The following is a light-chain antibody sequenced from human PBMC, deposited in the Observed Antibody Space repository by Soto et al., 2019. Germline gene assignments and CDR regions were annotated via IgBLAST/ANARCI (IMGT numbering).Light chain of an antibody. CDR1: QSVSIN. CDR3: QQYNNWLTWT. Sequence: EIVMSQGPATLPVSPGDGAALSCSASQSVSINLAWYQQKPGQAPRLLIYGASTRATGIPARFSGSGSGTEFTLTISSLQSEEFAVYYCQQYNNWLTWTFGQGTNVDIK. CDR2: GAS. V-gene: IGKV3-15*01. J-gene: IGKJ1*01.